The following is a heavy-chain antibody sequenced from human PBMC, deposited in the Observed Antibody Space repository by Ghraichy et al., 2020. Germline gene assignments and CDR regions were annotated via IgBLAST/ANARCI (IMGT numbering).Heavy chain of an antibody. V-gene: IGHV4-34*01. D-gene: IGHD4-17*01. CDR2: INHSGST. CDR1: VGSFSGYY. Sequence: SETLSLTCAVYVGSFSGYYWTWIRQPPGKGLEWIGEINHSGSTNYNPSLKSRVTISVDTSKNQFSLELSSVTAADTAVYYCARGRPPTMTTYPQPGLDYWGQGALVTVSS. CDR3: ARGRPPTMTTYPQPGLDY. J-gene: IGHJ4*02.